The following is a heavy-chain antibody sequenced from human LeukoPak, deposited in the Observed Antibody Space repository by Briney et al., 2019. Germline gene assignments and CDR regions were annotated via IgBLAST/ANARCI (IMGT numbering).Heavy chain of an antibody. CDR1: GYTFTGYY. CDR2: INPNSGGT. D-gene: IGHD6-6*01. Sequence: ASVKVSCKASGYTFTGYYMHWVRHAPGQGLEWMGWINPNSGGTNYAQKFQGRVTMTRDTSISTAYMELSRLRSDDTAVYYCARGPLEQLGAFDIWGQGTMVTVSS. CDR3: ARGPLEQLGAFDI. J-gene: IGHJ3*02. V-gene: IGHV1-2*02.